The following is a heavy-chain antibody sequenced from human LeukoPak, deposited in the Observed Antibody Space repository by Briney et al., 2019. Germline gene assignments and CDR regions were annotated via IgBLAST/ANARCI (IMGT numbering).Heavy chain of an antibody. CDR3: ASGSTSGYYVDY. D-gene: IGHD2-2*01. CDR2: MNHNSGNT. V-gene: IGHV1-8*01. J-gene: IGHJ4*02. Sequence: ASVKVSCKASGYTFTSYDINWVRQASGQGREWMGGMNHNSGNTGYAQRFQGRDTMNRHTSISTDYMDLTSLRSEDTASYYCASGSTSGYYVDYWGQGTMVTVSS. CDR1: GYTFTSYD.